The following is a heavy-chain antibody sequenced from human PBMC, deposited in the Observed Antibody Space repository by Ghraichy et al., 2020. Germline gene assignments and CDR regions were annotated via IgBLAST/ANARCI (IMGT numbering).Heavy chain of an antibody. Sequence: SETLTLTCTVSGGSISSITYYWGWIRQPPGKGLEWVGSIYYSGGTFYNPSLKSRVTISVDTPKNQFSLKLSSVSAADSAVYYCARQGATAGPWDFQLWGQGTLVTVSS. CDR2: IYYSGGT. D-gene: IGHD6-13*01. V-gene: IGHV4-39*01. CDR3: ARQGATAGPWDFQL. CDR1: GGSISSITYY. J-gene: IGHJ1*01.